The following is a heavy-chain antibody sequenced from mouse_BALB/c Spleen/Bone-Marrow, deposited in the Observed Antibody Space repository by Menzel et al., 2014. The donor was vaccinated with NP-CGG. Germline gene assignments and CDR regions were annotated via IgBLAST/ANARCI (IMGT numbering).Heavy chain of an antibody. J-gene: IGHJ1*01. CDR3: ARLNYYGSLFV. CDR1: GFDFSGYW. V-gene: IGHV4-1*02. Sequence: EVQLQESRGGLVQPGGSLKLSCAASGFDFSGYWMSWVRQAPGKGLEWIGEINPDSSTINYTPSLKDKFIISRDNAKNTLYLQMSKVRSEDTALYYCARLNYYGSLFVWGAGTTVTVSS. CDR2: INPDSSTI. D-gene: IGHD1-1*01.